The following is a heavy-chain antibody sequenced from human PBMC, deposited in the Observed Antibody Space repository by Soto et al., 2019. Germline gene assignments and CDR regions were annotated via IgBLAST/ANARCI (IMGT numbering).Heavy chain of an antibody. CDR3: TRDGDGRMTTNPYYYYGMDV. D-gene: IGHD2-21*02. J-gene: IGHJ6*02. CDR1: GDSISSSY. Sequence: SETLSLTCSVSGDSISSSYWSWIRQPPGKGLEWIGFMSYSGSTNYKPSLKSRVTISVDTSKNQFSLNLSSVTAADTAVYYCTRDGDGRMTTNPYYYYGMDVWGPGITVTVSS. CDR2: MSYSGST. V-gene: IGHV4-59*01.